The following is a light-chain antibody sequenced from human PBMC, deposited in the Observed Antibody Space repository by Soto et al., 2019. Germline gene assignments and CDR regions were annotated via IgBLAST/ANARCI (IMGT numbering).Light chain of an antibody. CDR1: SSNIGAGYD. Sequence: QSVLTQPPSVSGAPGQRVTISCTGSSSNIGAGYDVHWYQQLPGTAPKLLIYGNSNRPSGVPDRFSGFKSGTSASLAITGLQAEDEADYYCQSYDSSLSGWVFGGWTKVTVL. V-gene: IGLV1-40*01. CDR3: QSYDSSLSGWV. CDR2: GNS. J-gene: IGLJ3*02.